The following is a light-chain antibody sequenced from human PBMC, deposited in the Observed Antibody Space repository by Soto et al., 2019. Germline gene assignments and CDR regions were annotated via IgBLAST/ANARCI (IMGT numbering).Light chain of an antibody. V-gene: IGKV1-5*01. J-gene: IGKJ1*01. CDR1: QSISNW. CDR2: DAS. Sequence: DIQITQSPSTLSSSVGDRFTITFLASQSISNWLAWYQQKPGKAPKLLIYDASTLESGVPSRFSGSGSGTEFTLTISSLQPDDFATYYCQQYNSYSQTFGQGTKVDIK. CDR3: QQYNSYSQT.